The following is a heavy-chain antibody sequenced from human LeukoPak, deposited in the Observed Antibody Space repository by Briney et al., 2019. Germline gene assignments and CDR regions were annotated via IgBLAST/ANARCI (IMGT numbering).Heavy chain of an antibody. J-gene: IGHJ5*02. Sequence: GGPLRLSCAASGFTFRYYGMHWVRQAPGKVLELVAAIQPDGRSEYYADSVQGRFATSRDDSRSSHYLQMTSLRDEDTAVYYCARDTDTSVHSSRLEPWGQGTLVSVSS. D-gene: IGHD1-1*01. V-gene: IGHV3-33*01. CDR2: IQPDGRSE. CDR1: GFTFRYYG. CDR3: ARDTDTSVHSSRLEP.